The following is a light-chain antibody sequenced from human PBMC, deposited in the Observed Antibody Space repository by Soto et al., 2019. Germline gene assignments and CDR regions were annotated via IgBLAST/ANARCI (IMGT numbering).Light chain of an antibody. V-gene: IGLV2-23*02. Sequence: QSALTQPASVSGSPGQSITISCTGTSSDVGSYNLVSWYQQHPGKAPKLMIYEVSKRPSGVSNRFSGYKSGNTASLTISGLQAEDEADYYCCSYAGSSTLVFGGGTQLNVL. CDR1: SSDVGSYNL. CDR3: CSYAGSSTLV. CDR2: EVS. J-gene: IGLJ2*01.